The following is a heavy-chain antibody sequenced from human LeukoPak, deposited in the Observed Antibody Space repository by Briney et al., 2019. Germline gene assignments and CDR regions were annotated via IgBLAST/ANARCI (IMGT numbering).Heavy chain of an antibody. V-gene: IGHV4-34*01. Sequence: SETLSLTCAVYGGSFSGYYWSWIRQPPGKGLEWIGEINHSGSTNYNPSLKSRVTTSVDTSKNQFSLKLSSVTAADTAVYYCAGDLGYCSGGSCYRWGQGTLVTVSS. D-gene: IGHD2-15*01. CDR1: GGSFSGYY. CDR3: AGDLGYCSGGSCYR. J-gene: IGHJ5*02. CDR2: INHSGST.